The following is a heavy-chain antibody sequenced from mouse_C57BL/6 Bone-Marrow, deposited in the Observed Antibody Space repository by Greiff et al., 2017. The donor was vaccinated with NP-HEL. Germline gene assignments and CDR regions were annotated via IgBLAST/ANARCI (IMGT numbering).Heavy chain of an antibody. CDR1: GYEFSNYW. V-gene: IGHV1-80*01. CDR3: ARGAY. Sequence: VKLVESGAELVKPGASVKISCKASGYEFSNYWMNWVKQRPGKGLEWIGQIYPGDGDTNYNGKFKDKATLTADKSSSTAYRQLSRLTSEDSAVYFCARGAYWGQGTLVTVSA. J-gene: IGHJ3*01. CDR2: IYPGDGDT.